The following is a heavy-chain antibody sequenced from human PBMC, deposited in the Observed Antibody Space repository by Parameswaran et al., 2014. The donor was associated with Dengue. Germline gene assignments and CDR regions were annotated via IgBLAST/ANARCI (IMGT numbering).Heavy chain of an antibody. J-gene: IGHJ4*02. D-gene: IGHD1-1*01. CDR3: AKTEKRWSVRPTLEY. CDR2: ISFDGSMK. V-gene: IGHV3-30*18. Sequence: QPPGKGLEWVAVISFDGSMKFYGDSVKGRFTISRDNSKNTLYLQMNSLRAGDSAVYYCAKTEKRWSVRPTLEYWGQGTLVTVSS.